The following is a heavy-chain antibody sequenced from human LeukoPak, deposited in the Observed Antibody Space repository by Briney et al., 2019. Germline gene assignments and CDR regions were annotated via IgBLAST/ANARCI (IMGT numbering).Heavy chain of an antibody. V-gene: IGHV4-34*01. Sequence: SETLSLTCTVSRASISGYYWSWIRQPPGKGLEWIGEINHSGSTNYNPSLKSRVIISVDTSKNQFSLRLSSVTAADTTTYYCAHSNDYGGPFDFWGQGTLVTVSS. D-gene: IGHD4-23*01. CDR1: RASISGYY. CDR3: AHSNDYGGPFDF. J-gene: IGHJ4*02. CDR2: INHSGST.